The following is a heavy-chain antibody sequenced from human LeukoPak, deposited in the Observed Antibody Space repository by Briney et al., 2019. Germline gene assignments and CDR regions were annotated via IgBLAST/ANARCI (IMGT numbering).Heavy chain of an antibody. V-gene: IGHV1-8*01. CDR2: MNPNSGNT. D-gene: IGHD6-13*01. J-gene: IGHJ6*03. CDR3: ARGPVAAAALDSYYYMDV. Sequence: GASVKVSCKASGYTFTSYDINWVRQATGQGLEWMGWMNPNSGNTGYAQKFQGRVTMTRNTSISTAYMELSSLRSEDTAVYYCARGPVAAAALDSYYYMDVWGKGTTVTVSS. CDR1: GYTFTSYD.